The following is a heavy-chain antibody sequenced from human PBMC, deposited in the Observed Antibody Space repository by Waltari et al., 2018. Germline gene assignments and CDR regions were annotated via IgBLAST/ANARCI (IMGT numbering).Heavy chain of an antibody. D-gene: IGHD3-16*02. CDR3: ARSRATYYDYVWGSYRFHSFDY. CDR2: INHSGST. V-gene: IGHV4-34*01. CDR1: GGSFSGYY. J-gene: IGHJ4*02. Sequence: QVQLQQWGAGLLKPSETLSLTCAVYGGSFSGYYWSWIHQPPGKGLEWIGEINHSGSTNYNPSLKSRGTISVDTSKNQFSLKLSSVTAADTAVYYCARSRATYYDYVWGSYRFHSFDYWGQGTLVTVSS.